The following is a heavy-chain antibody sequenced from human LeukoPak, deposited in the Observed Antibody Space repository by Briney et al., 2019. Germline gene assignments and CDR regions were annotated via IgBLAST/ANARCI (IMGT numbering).Heavy chain of an antibody. D-gene: IGHD2-15*01. CDR2: ISSGSGSSI. CDR1: GFTFSDAW. Sequence: GGSLRLSCAASGFTFSDAWMTWVRQAPGKGLEWVSYISSGSGSSIYYADSVKGRFSISRDNAKNSLYLQMNSLRDEDTAVYHCARDDSWAFDIWGQGAMVTVSS. V-gene: IGHV3-48*02. CDR3: ARDDSWAFDI. J-gene: IGHJ3*02.